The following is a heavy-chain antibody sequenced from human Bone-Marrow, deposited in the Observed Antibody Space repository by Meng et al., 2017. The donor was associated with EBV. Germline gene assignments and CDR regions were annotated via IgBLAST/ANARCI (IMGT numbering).Heavy chain of an antibody. D-gene: IGHD6-13*01. CDR2: IYGSGGST. CDR3: AKEIAAAGH. CDR1: GFTFSSYA. Sequence: EGRLWEAGGGLVQPGRSLRLSCAASGFTFSSYAVRWVRQAPGKGLEWVSVIYGSGGSTYYADSVKGRFTISRDNSKNTLYLQMNSLRAEDTAVYYCAKEIAAAGHWGQGTLVTVSS. V-gene: IGHV3-23*01. J-gene: IGHJ4*02.